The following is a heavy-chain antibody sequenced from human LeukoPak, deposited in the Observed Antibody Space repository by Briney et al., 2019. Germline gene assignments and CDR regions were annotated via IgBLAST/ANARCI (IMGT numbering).Heavy chain of an antibody. D-gene: IGHD2-21*02. J-gene: IGHJ6*02. Sequence: GGSLRLSCAASGFTFDDYAMHWVRQAPGKGLEWVSGISWNSGSIGYADSVKGRFTISRDNAKNSLYLQMDSLRVEDTAVYYCARPLSDPTYCGGDCYPYYYYYYGMDVWGQGTTVTVSS. CDR2: ISWNSGSI. V-gene: IGHV3-9*01. CDR1: GFTFDDYA. CDR3: ARPLSDPTYCGGDCYPYYYYYYGMDV.